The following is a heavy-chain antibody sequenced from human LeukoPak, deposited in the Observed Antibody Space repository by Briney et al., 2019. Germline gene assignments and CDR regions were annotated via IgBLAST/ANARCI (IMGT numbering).Heavy chain of an antibody. CDR3: ARNVSRGEPGGAFDI. V-gene: IGHV4-39*01. Sequence: SETLSLTCTVSGGAISGRRDYWGWIRQPPGKGLEWIASIYYSGSTHYNPSLKSRVTISVDTSRNQFSLELRTATAADSAIYYCARNVSRGEPGGAFDIWGQGTMVTVSS. D-gene: IGHD3-16*01. J-gene: IGHJ3*02. CDR2: IYYSGST. CDR1: GGAISGRRDY.